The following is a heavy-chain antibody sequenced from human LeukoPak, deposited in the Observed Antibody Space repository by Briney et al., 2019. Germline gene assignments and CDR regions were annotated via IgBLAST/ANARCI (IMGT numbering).Heavy chain of an antibody. J-gene: IGHJ4*02. CDR3: AREAGGSGTPYFFDY. CDR1: GGSISSTGYY. D-gene: IGHD3-10*01. CDR2: MYYTGNS. V-gene: IGHV4-39*06. Sequence: AETLSLTCTVSGGSISSTGYYWGWIRQPPGKGLEWIGTMYYTGNSYYNPPLKSRVTISIDTSKNQLHLKVNSVTAADTAVYYCAREAGGSGTPYFFDYWGQGTLVAVSS.